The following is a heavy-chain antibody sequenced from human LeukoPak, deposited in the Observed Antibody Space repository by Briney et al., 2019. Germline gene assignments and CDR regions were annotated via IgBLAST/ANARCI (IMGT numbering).Heavy chain of an antibody. V-gene: IGHV3-74*01. Sequence: GGSLRLSCIASGFSFSGHWMHWARQLPGKGLVWVSRISPAGSTTSYADSVKGRFTVSRDNAKNTLYLQVNNLRAEDTAVYYCARGPNSNWSGLDFWGQGTLLTVSS. CDR2: ISPAGSTT. CDR3: ARGPNSNWSGLDF. J-gene: IGHJ4*02. CDR1: GFSFSGHW. D-gene: IGHD6-6*01.